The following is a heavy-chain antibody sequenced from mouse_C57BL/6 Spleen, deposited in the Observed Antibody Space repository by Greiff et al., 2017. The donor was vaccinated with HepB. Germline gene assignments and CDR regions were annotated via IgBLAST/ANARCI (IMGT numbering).Heavy chain of an antibody. D-gene: IGHD2-10*01. CDR1: GYTFTSYT. V-gene: IGHV1-4*01. J-gene: IGHJ2*01. CDR2: INPSSGYT. Sequence: QVQLKESGAELARPGASVKMSCKASGYTFTSYTMHWVKQRPGQGLEWIGYINPSSGYTKYNQKFKDKATLTADKSSSTAYMQLSSLTSEDSAVYYCARAYYGNHDYWGQGTTLTVSS. CDR3: ARAYYGNHDY.